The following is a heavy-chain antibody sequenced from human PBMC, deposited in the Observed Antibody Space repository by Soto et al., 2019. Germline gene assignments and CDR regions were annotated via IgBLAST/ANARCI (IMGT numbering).Heavy chain of an antibody. D-gene: IGHD6-19*01. CDR2: IFSNDEK. CDR3: ARIMAVGPPRWGDY. J-gene: IGHJ4*02. V-gene: IGHV2-26*01. CDR1: GFSLSNARMG. Sequence: KESGPVLVKPTETLTLNCTVSGFSLSNARMGVSWIRQPPGKALEWLAHIFSNDEKSYSTSLKSRLTISKDTSKSQVVLTMTNMDPVDPATYYCARIMAVGPPRWGDYWGQGTLVTVSS.